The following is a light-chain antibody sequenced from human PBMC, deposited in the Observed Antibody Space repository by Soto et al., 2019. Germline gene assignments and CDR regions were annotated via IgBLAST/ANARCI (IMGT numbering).Light chain of an antibody. CDR3: QQYGSSGT. V-gene: IGKV3-20*01. Sequence: ALTQSPGTLSLSPGERATLSGKASQSVSNNYLAWYQQTPGQAPRLLIYGASNRATGIPDRFSGSGSGTDFPLTISRLEPEDFAVYYCQQYGSSGTFGQGTKVDIK. J-gene: IGKJ1*01. CDR2: GAS. CDR1: QSVSNNY.